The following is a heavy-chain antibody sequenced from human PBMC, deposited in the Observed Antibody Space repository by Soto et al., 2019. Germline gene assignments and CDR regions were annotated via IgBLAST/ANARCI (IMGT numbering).Heavy chain of an antibody. J-gene: IGHJ5*02. Sequence: EVQLVESGGHMVQPGRSLRLSCTAPGFTFGDNAMSWFRQAPGEGLEWVGVIRSGAYGGTTEYAASVKGRFTISRDDSKSIAYLQMNSLKTEDTALYYCTRGWIFGPLINWFDPWGQGTLVTVSS. CDR2: IRSGAYGGTT. CDR1: GFTFGDNA. V-gene: IGHV3-49*03. CDR3: TRGWIFGPLINWFDP. D-gene: IGHD3-3*01.